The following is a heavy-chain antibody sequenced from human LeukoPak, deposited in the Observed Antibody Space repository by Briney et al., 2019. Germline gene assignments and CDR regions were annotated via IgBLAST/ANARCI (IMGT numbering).Heavy chain of an antibody. CDR3: ARDILATSIAAPYY. D-gene: IGHD6-13*01. CDR2: IFYSGRT. V-gene: IGHV4-59*12. J-gene: IGHJ4*02. Sequence: TGGSLRLSCAASGFTFSSYSMNWVRQPPGKGLEWIGSIFYSGRTYYNPSLKSRVTMSVDTSKNQFSLILSSVNAADTAVYYCARDILATSIAAPYYWGQGTLVTVSS. CDR1: GFTFSSYS.